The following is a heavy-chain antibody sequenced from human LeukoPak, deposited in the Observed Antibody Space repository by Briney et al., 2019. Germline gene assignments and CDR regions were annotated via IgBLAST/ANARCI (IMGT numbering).Heavy chain of an antibody. CDR1: GFTFSSYG. V-gene: IGHV3-33*01. J-gene: IGHJ4*02. Sequence: PGRSLRLSCAASGFTFSSYGMHWVRQAPGKGLEWVAVIWNDGTNKYYVDSVKGRFTISRDNSKNTLYLQMNSLRDEDTAVYYCARVVGSGWPPFDHWGQGTLVTVSS. D-gene: IGHD6-19*01. CDR2: IWNDGTNK. CDR3: ARVVGSGWPPFDH.